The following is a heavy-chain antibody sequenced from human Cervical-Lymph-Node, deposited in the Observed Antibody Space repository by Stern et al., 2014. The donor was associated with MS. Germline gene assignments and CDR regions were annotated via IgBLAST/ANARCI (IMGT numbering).Heavy chain of an antibody. J-gene: IGHJ6*02. CDR1: GGTFRSHA. CDR3: VRDSEEVTASTVDYYYYDMDV. CDR2: IIPIFGGA. D-gene: IGHD6-25*01. Sequence: VQLVESGAEVKKPGSSVKVSCKASGGTFRSHAINWVRQAPGQGLEWMGAIIPIFGGANYAQKFQDRVTITADESTNTAYLELGRLRSEDTAVYFCVRDSEEVTASTVDYYYYDMDVWGQGTTVTVS. V-gene: IGHV1-69*01.